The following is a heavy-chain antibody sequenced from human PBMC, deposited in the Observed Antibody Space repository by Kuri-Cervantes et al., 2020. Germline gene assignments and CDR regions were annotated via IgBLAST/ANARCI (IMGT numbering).Heavy chain of an antibody. J-gene: IGHJ3*02. Sequence: ASVKVSCKASGYTFTRYGISYVRQAPGQGLEWMGWISAYNGNTNYAQKFQGRVTMTTDTSTSTVYMELRSLRSDDTAVYYCARSRKVGAIVTDVFDIWGQGTMVTVSS. CDR2: ISAYNGNT. V-gene: IGHV1-18*01. D-gene: IGHD1-26*01. CDR1: GYTFTRYG. CDR3: ARSRKVGAIVTDVFDI.